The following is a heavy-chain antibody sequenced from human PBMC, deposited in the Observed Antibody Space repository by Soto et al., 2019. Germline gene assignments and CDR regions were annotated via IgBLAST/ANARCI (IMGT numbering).Heavy chain of an antibody. CDR3: ARDDSGSSYRFDY. J-gene: IGHJ4*02. Sequence: GASVKVSCKASGYTFTGYYMHWVRQAPGQGLEWMGWISAYIGNTNYAQKLQGRVTMTTDTSTSTAYMELRSLRFDDTAVYYCARDDSGSSYRFDYWGQGTLVTVSS. V-gene: IGHV1-18*04. CDR2: ISAYIGNT. CDR1: GYTFTGYY. D-gene: IGHD1-26*01.